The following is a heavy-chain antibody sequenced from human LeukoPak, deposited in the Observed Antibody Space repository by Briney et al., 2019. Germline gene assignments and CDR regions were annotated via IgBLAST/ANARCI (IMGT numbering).Heavy chain of an antibody. CDR3: AREQSGTRGWYPVDY. V-gene: IGHV3-23*01. CDR1: GFTFSTYA. Sequence: HPGGSLRLSCAASGFTFSTYAITWVRQGPGKGLELVSAIRPDGDRTYYANSVRGRFTISRDNSKDTVYLQINGLRVEDTAVYYCAREQSGTRGWYPVDYWGQGTLVTVSS. D-gene: IGHD6-19*01. J-gene: IGHJ4*02. CDR2: IRPDGDRT.